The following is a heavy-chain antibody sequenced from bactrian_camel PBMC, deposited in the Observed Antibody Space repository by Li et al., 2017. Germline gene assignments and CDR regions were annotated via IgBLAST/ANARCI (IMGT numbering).Heavy chain of an antibody. CDR3: AAARRGSGRTCSDTDDYDL. J-gene: IGHJ4*01. V-gene: IGHV3S44*01. Sequence: DVQLVESGGGSVLAGGSLRLSCIVSGSTSIHYCMAWFRQAPGKEREGVAAIGMDGRTSAADSVKGRFTISKDNAKSTLYLRMDNLQPEDTAIYYCAAARRGSGRTCSDTDDYDLTGQGTQVTVS. CDR2: IGMDGRT. D-gene: IGHD3*01. CDR1: GSTSIHYC.